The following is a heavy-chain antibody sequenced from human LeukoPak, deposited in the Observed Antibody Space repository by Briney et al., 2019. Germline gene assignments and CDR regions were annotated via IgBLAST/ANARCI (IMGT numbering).Heavy chain of an antibody. Sequence: ASVKVSCKASGYTFINYGISWVRQAPGQGLEWMGWISAYNGDTNYAQKFQGRVTMTTGTSTTTAYMELRSLRSDDTAVYYCARDRCTNGVCPWFDPWGQGTPVTVSS. CDR1: GYTFINYG. J-gene: IGHJ5*02. V-gene: IGHV1-18*01. CDR2: ISAYNGDT. CDR3: ARDRCTNGVCPWFDP. D-gene: IGHD2-8*01.